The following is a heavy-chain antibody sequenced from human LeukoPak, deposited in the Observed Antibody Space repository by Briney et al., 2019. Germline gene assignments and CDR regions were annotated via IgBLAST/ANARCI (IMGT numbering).Heavy chain of an antibody. D-gene: IGHD3-22*01. CDR3: AREGPYDSSGYIDFDY. CDR2: ICGSSGDI. V-gene: IGHV3-21*01. J-gene: IGHJ4*02. Sequence: PGGSLRLSCAASGFTFSRYGMNWVRQAPGKGLEWVSCICGSSGDIYYADSVKGRFTISRDNDKNSLYLQMNSLRVEDTAVYYCAREGPYDSSGYIDFDYWGRGILVTVSS. CDR1: GFTFSRYG.